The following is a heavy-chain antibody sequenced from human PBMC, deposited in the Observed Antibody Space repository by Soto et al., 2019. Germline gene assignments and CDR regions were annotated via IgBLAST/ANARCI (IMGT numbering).Heavy chain of an antibody. Sequence: PGGSLRLSCAASGFTFSSYAMSWVRQAPGKGLEWVSAISGSGGSTYYADSVKGRFTISRDNSKNTLYLQMNSLRAEDTAVYYCAKEVGGDCSSTSCYAGLGDYYYYMDVWGKGTTVTVSS. D-gene: IGHD2-2*01. J-gene: IGHJ6*03. CDR1: GFTFSSYA. V-gene: IGHV3-23*01. CDR3: AKEVGGDCSSTSCYAGLGDYYYYMDV. CDR2: ISGSGGST.